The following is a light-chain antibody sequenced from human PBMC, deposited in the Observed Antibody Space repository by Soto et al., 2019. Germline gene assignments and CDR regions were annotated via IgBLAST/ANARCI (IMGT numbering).Light chain of an antibody. CDR3: QQTFSAPSIT. CDR1: QTISDY. V-gene: IGKV1-39*01. Sequence: DIQLTQSPSSLSASVGDRVTITCRAGQTISDYLNWYQQKPGTAPKLLIYAASTLRSGVPSRFSGSRSGTDFTLTISSLHPEDVATYYCQQTFSAPSITFGQGTRLEIK. J-gene: IGKJ5*01. CDR2: AAS.